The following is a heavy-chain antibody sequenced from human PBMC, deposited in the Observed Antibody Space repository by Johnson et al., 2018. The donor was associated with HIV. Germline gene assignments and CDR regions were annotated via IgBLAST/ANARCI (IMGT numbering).Heavy chain of an antibody. D-gene: IGHD6-19*01. J-gene: IGHJ3*02. CDR3: ARAGAVGFDAFDI. V-gene: IGHV3-9*01. CDR2: ISWNSGSI. CDR1: GFTFDDYA. Sequence: VQLVESGGGLVQPDRSLRLSCAASGFTFDDYAMHWVRQAPGKGLEWVSGISWNSGSISYADSVKGRFTISRDNAKNSLYLQMNSLRAEDTAVYYCARAGAVGFDAFDIWGQGTMVTVSS.